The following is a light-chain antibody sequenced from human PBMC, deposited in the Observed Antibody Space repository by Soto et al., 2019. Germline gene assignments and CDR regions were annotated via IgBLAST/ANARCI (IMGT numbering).Light chain of an antibody. Sequence: DIQMTQSRSSVSASIGDRVTITGLASQGVSSYLAWYQKKPGKAPKLVIYAASTLQSGVPSRFSGSGSETDFTLTISSLKPEDFATYSCQQSNSITWTFGQGTKVDIK. V-gene: IGKV1-12*01. CDR2: AAS. CDR3: QQSNSITWT. J-gene: IGKJ1*01. CDR1: QGVSSY.